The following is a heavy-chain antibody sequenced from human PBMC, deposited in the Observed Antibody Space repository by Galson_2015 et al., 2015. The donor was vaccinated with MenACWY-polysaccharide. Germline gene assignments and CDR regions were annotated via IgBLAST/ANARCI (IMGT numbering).Heavy chain of an antibody. J-gene: IGHJ6*02. CDR2: IKEDGSEK. CDR3: AGGHYGMDV. V-gene: IGHV3-7*01. CDR1: GFTFSSYW. Sequence: SLRLSCAASGFTFSSYWMNWVRQAPGKGLEWVANIKEDGSEKYYVDSVKGRFTISRDNAKNSLYLQMNSLRADDTAVYYCAGGHYGMDVWGQGTTVTVSS.